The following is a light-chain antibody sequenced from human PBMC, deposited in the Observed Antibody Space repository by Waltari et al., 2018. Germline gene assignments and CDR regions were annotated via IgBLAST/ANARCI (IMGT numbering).Light chain of an antibody. J-gene: IGKJ4*01. Sequence: EIVMTQSPATLSVSPGERATLSCRASQSVSNNLARYQQKPGQAPRLLIYDTSTRATGIPARFSGSGSGTEFTLTISSLQSEDFAVYYCQQYNNWPPLTFGGGTKVEIK. V-gene: IGKV3D-15*01. CDR3: QQYNNWPPLT. CDR1: QSVSNN. CDR2: DTS.